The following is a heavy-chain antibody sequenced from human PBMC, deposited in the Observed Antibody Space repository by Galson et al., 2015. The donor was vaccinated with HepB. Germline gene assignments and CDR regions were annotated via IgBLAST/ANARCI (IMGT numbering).Heavy chain of an antibody. J-gene: IGHJ6*03. CDR3: ARNAAGLNGGRHKSHHYYMDV. D-gene: IGHD1-1*01. Sequence: SLRLSCAASGFTFRNYGMHWVRQAPGKGLEWVAFISYDGSHKNCRDSVRGRFTISRDNSKNTLSLQMTSLRTEDTALYYCARNAAGLNGGRHKSHHYYMDVWGTGNPGHRLL. CDR1: GFTFRNYG. CDR2: ISYDGSHK. V-gene: IGHV3-33*05.